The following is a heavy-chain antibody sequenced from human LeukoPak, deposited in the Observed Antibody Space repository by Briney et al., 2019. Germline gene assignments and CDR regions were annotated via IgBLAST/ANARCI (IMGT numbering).Heavy chain of an antibody. V-gene: IGHV4-34*01. CDR1: GGSFSGYY. J-gene: IGHJ4*02. CDR2: INHSGST. Sequence: SETLSLTCAVYGGSFSGYYWSWIRQPPGKGLERIGEINHSGSTNYNPSLKSRVTISVDTSKNQFSLKLSSVTAADTAVYYCARGLRPTSRATMISFDYWGQGTLVTVSS. D-gene: IGHD5-12*01. CDR3: ARGLRPTSRATMISFDY.